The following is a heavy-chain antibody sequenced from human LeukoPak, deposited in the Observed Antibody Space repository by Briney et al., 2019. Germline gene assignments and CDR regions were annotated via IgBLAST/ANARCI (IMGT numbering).Heavy chain of an antibody. J-gene: IGHJ3*02. CDR1: GDSISDYY. D-gene: IGHD6-13*01. CDR3: ARRIAAAGGGAFDI. CDR2: IYTSGST. Sequence: SETLSLTCTVSGDSISDYYWSWIRQPAGKGLEWIGRIYTSGSTNHNPSLKTRVTMSVDTSKNQFSLKLSSVTAADTAVYYCARRIAAAGGGAFDIWGQGTMVTVSS. V-gene: IGHV4-4*07.